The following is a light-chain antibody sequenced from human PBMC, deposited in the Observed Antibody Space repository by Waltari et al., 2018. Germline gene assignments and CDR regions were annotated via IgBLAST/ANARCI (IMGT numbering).Light chain of an antibody. CDR3: QRYDNLPIFA. Sequence: DIQLTKSPSSLSASIGDRVTITCQASQAITNYLNWYQQKPGKAPELLIHDASNLETGVPSRFSGSQSGTRFTLTISSLQPEDVGTYFCQRYDNLPIFAFGPGT. J-gene: IGKJ3*01. CDR2: DAS. V-gene: IGKV1-33*01. CDR1: QAITNY.